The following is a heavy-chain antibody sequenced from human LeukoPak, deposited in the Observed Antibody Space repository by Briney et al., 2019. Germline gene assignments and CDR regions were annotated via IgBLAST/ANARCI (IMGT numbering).Heavy chain of an antibody. V-gene: IGHV4-39*07. CDR3: ARDGHSGSYPD. CDR2: IYYSGST. D-gene: IGHD1-26*01. CDR1: GGSISSGGYY. J-gene: IGHJ4*02. Sequence: SETLSLTCTVSGGSISSGGYYWSWIRQPPGKGLEWIGSIYYSGSTYYNPSLKSRVTISVDTSKNQFSLKLSSVTAADTAVYYCARDGHSGSYPDWGQGTLVTVSS.